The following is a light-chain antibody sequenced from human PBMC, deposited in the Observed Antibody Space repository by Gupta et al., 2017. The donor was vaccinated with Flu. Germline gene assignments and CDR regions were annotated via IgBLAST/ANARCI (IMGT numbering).Light chain of an antibody. CDR1: SSDVGGYNY. V-gene: IGLV2-14*01. CDR2: EVS. Sequence: SVXXXPRQXXTXSXTGTSSDVGGYNYVSWYQQHPGKAPNLMIYEVSYRPSGVSNRFSGSKSGNTASLTISGLQAEDEADYYCSSYTSSSTYVCGTGTKVTVL. CDR3: SSYTSSSTYV. J-gene: IGLJ1*01.